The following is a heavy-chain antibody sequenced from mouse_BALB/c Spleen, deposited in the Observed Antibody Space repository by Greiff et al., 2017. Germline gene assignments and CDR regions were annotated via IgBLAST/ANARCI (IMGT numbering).Heavy chain of an antibody. CDR3: ARVYGLENAMDY. V-gene: IGHV5-6-5*01. J-gene: IGHJ4*01. Sequence: EVKVVESGGGLVKPGGSLKLSCAASGFTFSSYAMSWVRQTPEKRLEWVASISSGGSTYYPDSVKGRFTISRDNARNILYLQMSSLRSEDTAMYYCARVYGLENAMDYWGQGTSVTVSS. CDR1: GFTFSSYA. D-gene: IGHD1-1*02. CDR2: ISSGGST.